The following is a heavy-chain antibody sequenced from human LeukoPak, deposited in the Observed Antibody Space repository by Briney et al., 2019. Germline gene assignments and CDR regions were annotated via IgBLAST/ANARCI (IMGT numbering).Heavy chain of an antibody. CDR3: ARAPYYYDSSGPWGMDV. J-gene: IGHJ6*02. V-gene: IGHV4-30-4*01. CDR1: GGSISSGDYY. CDR2: ISYSGST. Sequence: PSQTLSLTCTVSGGSISSGDYYWSWLRQPPGMGLEWIGDISYSGSTYYNPSLKSRVTISVDTSKNQFSLKLSSVTAADTAVYYCARAPYYYDSSGPWGMDVWGQGTTVTVSS. D-gene: IGHD3-22*01.